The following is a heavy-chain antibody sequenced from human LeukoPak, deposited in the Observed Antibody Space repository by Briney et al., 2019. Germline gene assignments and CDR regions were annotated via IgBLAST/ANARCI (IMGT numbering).Heavy chain of an antibody. J-gene: IGHJ5*02. CDR1: GFTFSHYG. D-gene: IGHD4-11*01. V-gene: IGHV3-33*06. CDR2: IWNDGSNK. CDR3: AKDAQRGFDYSNSLEH. Sequence: GGSLRLSCATSGFTFSHYGMHWVRQAPGKGLEWVAVIWNDGSNKYYGDSVKGRFTISRDNSKNTLYLQMNSLTVEDTAVYYCAKDAQRGFDYSNSLEHWGQGTLVTVS.